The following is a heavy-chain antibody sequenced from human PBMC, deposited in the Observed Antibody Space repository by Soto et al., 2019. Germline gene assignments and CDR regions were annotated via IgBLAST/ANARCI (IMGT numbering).Heavy chain of an antibody. D-gene: IGHD3-3*01. CDR2: IYYSGST. Sequence: SETLSLTFTVSGGSISSSSYYWGWIRQPPGKGLEWIGSIYYSGSTYYNPSLKSRVTISVDTSKNQFSLKLSSVTAADTAVYYCARHALRGVGYDFWSGYYADLDYWGQGTLVTVSS. J-gene: IGHJ4*02. CDR3: ARHALRGVGYDFWSGYYADLDY. CDR1: GGSISSSSYY. V-gene: IGHV4-39*01.